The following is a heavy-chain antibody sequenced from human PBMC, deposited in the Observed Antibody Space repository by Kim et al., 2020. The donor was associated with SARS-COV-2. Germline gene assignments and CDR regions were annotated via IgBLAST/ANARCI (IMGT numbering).Heavy chain of an antibody. CDR3: ARDPGVEWELLGWFDP. Sequence: SVKVSCKASGGTFSSYAISWVRQAPGQGLEWMGRIIPILGIANYAQKFQGRVTITADKSTSTAYMELSSLRSEDTAVYYCARDPGVEWELLGWFDPWGQGTLVTVSS. CDR1: GGTFSSYA. D-gene: IGHD1-26*01. J-gene: IGHJ5*02. V-gene: IGHV1-69*04. CDR2: IIPILGIA.